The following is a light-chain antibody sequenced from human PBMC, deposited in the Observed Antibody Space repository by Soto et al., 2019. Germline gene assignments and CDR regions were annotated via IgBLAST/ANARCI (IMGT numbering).Light chain of an antibody. J-gene: IGLJ2*01. Sequence: QSALTQPASVSGSPGQSITISCTGTSSDVGTYSRVSWYQQHPGKAPRLMIYDVSNRPSGVSNRFSGSKSSNTASLTISGLQAEDEANYYCSSQADRSTLIFGGGTKLTVL. V-gene: IGLV2-14*03. CDR2: DVS. CDR3: SSQADRSTLI. CDR1: SSDVGTYSR.